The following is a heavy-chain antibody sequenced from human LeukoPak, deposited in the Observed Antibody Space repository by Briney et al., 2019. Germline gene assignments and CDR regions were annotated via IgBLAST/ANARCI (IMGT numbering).Heavy chain of an antibody. V-gene: IGHV3-21*01. CDR2: ISSSSSYI. D-gene: IGHD5-24*01. CDR1: GFIFSSYS. CDR3: ARDFRTQLDGYSPPYHFDY. J-gene: IGHJ4*02. Sequence: GGSLRLSCEASGFIFSSYSTSWVRQAPGKGLEWVSSISSSSSYIYYADSVRGRFTISRDNAKNSLYLQMNSLRAEDTAVYYCARDFRTQLDGYSPPYHFDYWGQGILVTVSS.